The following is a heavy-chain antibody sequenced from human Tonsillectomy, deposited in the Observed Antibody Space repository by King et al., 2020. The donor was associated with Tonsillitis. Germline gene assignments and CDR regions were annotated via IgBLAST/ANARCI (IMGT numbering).Heavy chain of an antibody. Sequence: QVQLPQWGAGLLKPSETLSLTCAVYGGSFSGYYWSWIRQPPGKGLEWIGEINHSGSTNYNPSLKSRVTISVDTSKNQFSLKLSSVTAADTAVYYCARGQLGYCSGGSCYSKPFDIWGQGTMVTVSS. CDR1: GGSFSGYY. CDR3: ARGQLGYCSGGSCYSKPFDI. CDR2: INHSGST. D-gene: IGHD2-15*01. J-gene: IGHJ3*02. V-gene: IGHV4-34*01.